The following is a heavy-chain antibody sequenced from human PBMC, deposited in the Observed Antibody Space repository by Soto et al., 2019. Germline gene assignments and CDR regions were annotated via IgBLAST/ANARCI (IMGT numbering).Heavy chain of an antibody. J-gene: IGHJ4*02. CDR2: IYWNDDK. Sequence: QITLKESGPTLVKPTQTLTLTCTFSGFSLSTSGVGVGWIRQPPGKALEWLALIYWNDDKRYSPSLKSRLTITKDTSKNQVVLTMTNMDPVDTATYYCAHRLLHCGGDCYDYWGKGTLLTVSS. D-gene: IGHD2-21*01. CDR3: AHRLLHCGGDCYDY. V-gene: IGHV2-5*01. CDR1: GFSLSTSGVG.